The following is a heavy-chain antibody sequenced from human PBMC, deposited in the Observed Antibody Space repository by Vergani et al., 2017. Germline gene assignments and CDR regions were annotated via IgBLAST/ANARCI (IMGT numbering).Heavy chain of an antibody. J-gene: IGHJ4*02. Sequence: QVQLQESGPGLVKPSETLSLTCAVSGYSISSGYYWGWIRQPPGKGLEWIGSIYHSGRTYYNPSLKSRVTISVDTSKNQFSLKLSSVTAADTAVYYCARPRLGIVGGGVDYWGQGTLVTVYS. CDR1: GYSISSGYY. D-gene: IGHD1-26*01. V-gene: IGHV4-38-2*01. CDR2: IYHSGRT. CDR3: ARPRLGIVGGGVDY.